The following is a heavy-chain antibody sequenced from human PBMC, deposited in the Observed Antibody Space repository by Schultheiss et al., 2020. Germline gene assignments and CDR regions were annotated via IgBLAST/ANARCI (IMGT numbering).Heavy chain of an antibody. D-gene: IGHD3-22*01. Sequence: SETLSLTCTVSGGSISSGGYYWSWIRQHPGKGLEWIGYIYYSGSTYYNPSLKSRVTISVDTSKNQFSLKLSSVTAADTAVYYCARGHYYDSSGYYPYYYYGMDVWGQGTTVTVSS. CDR1: GGSISSGGYY. CDR2: IYYSGST. CDR3: ARGHYYDSSGYYPYYYYGMDV. J-gene: IGHJ6*02. V-gene: IGHV4-31*03.